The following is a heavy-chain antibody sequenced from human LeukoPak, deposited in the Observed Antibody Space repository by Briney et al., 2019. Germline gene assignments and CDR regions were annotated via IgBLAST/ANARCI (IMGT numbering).Heavy chain of an antibody. CDR3: ARNYYGSGSYYPGY. CDR1: GYTFTGSY. Sequence: GASVKVSCKASGYTFTGSYIHWMRQAPGQGLEWMGWINPNSGGTKYAQNFQGRVIVTRDTSTSTAYMELSRLRSDDTAVYYCARNYYGSGSYYPGYWGQGTLVTVSS. D-gene: IGHD3-10*01. CDR2: INPNSGGT. J-gene: IGHJ4*02. V-gene: IGHV1-2*02.